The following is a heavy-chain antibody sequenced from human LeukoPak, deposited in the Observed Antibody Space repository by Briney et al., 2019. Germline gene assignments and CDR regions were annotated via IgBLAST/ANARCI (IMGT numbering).Heavy chain of an antibody. V-gene: IGHV3-7*01. J-gene: IGHJ4*02. Sequence: GGSLRLSCAASGFTFSSYAMHWVRQAPGKGLEWVANIKQDGSEKYYVDSVKGRFTISRDNAKNSLYLQMNSLRAEDTAVYYCASNDFWSGYRRYFDYWGQGTLVTVSS. CDR1: GFTFSSYA. CDR3: ASNDFWSGYRRYFDY. CDR2: IKQDGSEK. D-gene: IGHD3-3*01.